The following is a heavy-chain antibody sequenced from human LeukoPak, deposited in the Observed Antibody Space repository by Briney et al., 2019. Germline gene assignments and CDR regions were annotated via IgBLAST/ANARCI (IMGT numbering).Heavy chain of an antibody. CDR1: GFTFSNYA. D-gene: IGHD4-17*01. V-gene: IGHV3-23*01. CDR3: ATLKGGSTVITKGDY. CDR2: ISGSGGNT. J-gene: IGHJ4*02. Sequence: GASLRLSCAASGFTFSNYAMSWVRQAPGKGLDWVSSISGSGGNTYYADSVKGRFTISRDNSKNTLYLQMNSLGAEDTAVYYCATLKGGSTVITKGDYWGQGTLVTVSS.